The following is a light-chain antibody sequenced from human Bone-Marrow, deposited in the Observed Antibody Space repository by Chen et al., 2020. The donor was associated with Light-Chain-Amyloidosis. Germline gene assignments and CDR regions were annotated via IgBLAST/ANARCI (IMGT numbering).Light chain of an antibody. J-gene: IGKJ4*01. V-gene: IGKV4-1*01. CDR2: WAS. CDR3: KQYYTIPLT. Sequence: DIVMTQSPDSLAVSLGERATINCKYSQSVLHRSNNRNYLAWYQQKPGQPPNLLIYWASTRESGVPDRFSGSGSGTDFTLTISSLQAEDVAVYYCKQYYTIPLTFGGGTKVEIK. CDR1: QSVLHRSNNRNY.